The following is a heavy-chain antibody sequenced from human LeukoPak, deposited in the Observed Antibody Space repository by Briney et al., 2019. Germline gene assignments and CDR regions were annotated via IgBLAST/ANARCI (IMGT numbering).Heavy chain of an antibody. CDR1: GGTFSSSA. CDR3: ARGLLPAGDYVWYFDL. CDR2: IIPIFGTA. J-gene: IGHJ2*01. Sequence: SVKVSCKASGGTFSSSAITWVRQAPGQGLVWMGNIIPIFGTANYAQKFQGRVTITADESTSTAYMELSSLRSEDTAVYYCARGLLPAGDYVWYFDLWGRGTLVTVSS. D-gene: IGHD4-17*01. V-gene: IGHV1-69*13.